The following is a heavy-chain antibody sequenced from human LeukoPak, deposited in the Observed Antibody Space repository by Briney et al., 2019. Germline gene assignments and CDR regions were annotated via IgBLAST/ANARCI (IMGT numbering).Heavy chain of an antibody. D-gene: IGHD4-17*01. CDR1: GFTVSSNY. Sequence: GGSLRLSCAASGFTVSSNYMSWVRQAPGKGLEWASVIYSGGSTYYADSVKGRFTIPRDNSKNTLYLQMNSLRAEDTAVYYCARELRAGFDYWGQGTLVTVSS. CDR2: IYSGGST. J-gene: IGHJ4*02. V-gene: IGHV3-53*01. CDR3: ARELRAGFDY.